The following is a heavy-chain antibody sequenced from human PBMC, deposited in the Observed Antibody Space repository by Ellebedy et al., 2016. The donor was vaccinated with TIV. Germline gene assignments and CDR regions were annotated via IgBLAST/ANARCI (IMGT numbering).Heavy chain of an antibody. CDR3: ARSTVRGKYYFDY. Sequence: AASVKVSCKASGYTFTTYYVHWVRQAPGLGLEWMGIINPSGGRTSYAQKFQGRITVTRDTSTSTLYMELSSLRSEDTAVYYCARSTVRGKYYFDYWGQGTLVTVSS. D-gene: IGHD3-10*01. V-gene: IGHV1-46*01. CDR2: INPSGGRT. CDR1: GYTFTTYY. J-gene: IGHJ4*02.